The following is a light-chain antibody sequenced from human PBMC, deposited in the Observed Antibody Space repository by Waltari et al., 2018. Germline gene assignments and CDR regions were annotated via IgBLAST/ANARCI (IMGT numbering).Light chain of an antibody. CDR1: QSVSRF. Sequence: IVLPPSPGTLSLSPGHSGPLTCRASQSVSRFLAWYQQKPGQAPRLLIYGASTRATGIPNRFSGSGSGTDFSLTISRLEPEDFAVYYCQKYDRLPATFGQGTKVEIK. J-gene: IGKJ1*01. V-gene: IGKV3-20*01. CDR3: QKYDRLPAT. CDR2: GAS.